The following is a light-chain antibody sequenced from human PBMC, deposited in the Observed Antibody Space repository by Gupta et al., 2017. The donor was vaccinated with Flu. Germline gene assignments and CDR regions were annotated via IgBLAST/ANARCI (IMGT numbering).Light chain of an antibody. CDR3: TSYRSSSTQVV. Sequence: QSALTQPASVSGSPGQSITISCTGTSSDVGSYNYVSWYQQYPGKAPKLMIYEVSNRPSGVSNRFSGSKSGNTASLTISGLQAEDEADYYCTSYRSSSTQVVFGGGTKLTVL. J-gene: IGLJ2*01. CDR1: SSDVGSYNY. V-gene: IGLV2-14*01. CDR2: EVS.